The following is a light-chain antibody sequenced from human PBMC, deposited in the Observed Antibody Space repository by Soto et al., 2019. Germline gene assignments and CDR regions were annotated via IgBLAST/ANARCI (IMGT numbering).Light chain of an antibody. CDR2: DVS. CDR1: SSDVGAYNY. Sequence: QSVLTQPASVSGSAGQSITISCTGTSSDVGAYNYVSWYQQHPGKAPKLMIYDVSNRPSGVSNRFSGSKSGNTASLTISGLQAEDEADYYCSSYTSSSTLYVFGTGTKLTVL. J-gene: IGLJ1*01. V-gene: IGLV2-14*01. CDR3: SSYTSSSTLYV.